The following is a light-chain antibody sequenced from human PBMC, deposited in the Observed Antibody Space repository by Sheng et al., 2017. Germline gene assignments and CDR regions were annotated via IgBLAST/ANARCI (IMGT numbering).Light chain of an antibody. J-gene: IGKJ1*01. CDR1: ETISTY. CDR2: AAS. V-gene: IGKV1-39*01. Sequence: DIQVTQSPSALSASVGDRVSITCRASETISTYLNWYQQKPGKAPKLLIYAASSLQSGVPSRFSGSGSGTDFTLTISSLQPEDFATYYCQQSYSTPRTFGLGTKVEIK. CDR3: QQSYSTPRT.